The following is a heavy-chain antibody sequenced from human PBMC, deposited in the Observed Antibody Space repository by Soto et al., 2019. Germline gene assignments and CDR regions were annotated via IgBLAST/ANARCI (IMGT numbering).Heavy chain of an antibody. Sequence: SETLSLTCPVSGGCISRCASYQRWIRQHPGKGLEWIGYIYYSGSTYYNPSLKSRVTISVDTSKNQFSLKLSSVTAADTAVYYCARGLAIKYYYYYYMDVWGKGTTVTVSS. CDR3: ARGLAIKYYYYYYMDV. V-gene: IGHV4-31*03. CDR1: GGCISRCASY. J-gene: IGHJ6*03. CDR2: IYYSGST.